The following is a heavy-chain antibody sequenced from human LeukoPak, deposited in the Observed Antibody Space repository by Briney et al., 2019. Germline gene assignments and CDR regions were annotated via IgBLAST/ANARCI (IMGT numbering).Heavy chain of an antibody. CDR3: ARATRYCSGGSCYTPRYFDL. J-gene: IGHJ2*01. V-gene: IGHV4-30-2*01. D-gene: IGHD2-15*01. Sequence: PSETLSLTCAVSGGSISSGGYSWSWIRQPPGKGLEWIGYIYHSGSTNYNPSLKSRVTISVDTSKNQFSLKLSSVTAADTAVYYCARATRYCSGGSCYTPRYFDLWGRGTLVTVSS. CDR2: IYHSGST. CDR1: GGSISSGGYS.